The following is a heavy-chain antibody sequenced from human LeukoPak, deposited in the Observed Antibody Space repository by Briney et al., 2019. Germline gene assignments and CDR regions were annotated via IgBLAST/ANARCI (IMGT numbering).Heavy chain of an antibody. J-gene: IGHJ3*02. V-gene: IGHV3-21*01. CDR3: ARLMWSGEQPLGAFDI. Sequence: GGSLRLSCAASGFTFSSYSMNWVRQAPGKGLEWVSSISSSSSYIYYADSVKGRFTISRDNAKNSLYLQMNSLRAEDTAVYYRARLMWSGEQPLGAFDIWGQGTMVTVSS. D-gene: IGHD3-10*01. CDR1: GFTFSSYS. CDR2: ISSSSSYI.